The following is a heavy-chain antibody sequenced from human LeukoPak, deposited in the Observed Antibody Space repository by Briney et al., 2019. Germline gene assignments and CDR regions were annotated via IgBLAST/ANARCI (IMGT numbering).Heavy chain of an antibody. V-gene: IGHV1-69*13. CDR3: ARGIAVAGPFDY. D-gene: IGHD6-19*01. Sequence: ASVKVSCKASGGTFSSYAISWVRQAPGQGLEWMGGIIPIFGTANYAQKFQGRVTITADESTNTAYMELSSLRSEDTAVYYCARGIAVAGPFDYWGQGTLVTVSS. J-gene: IGHJ4*02. CDR1: GGTFSSYA. CDR2: IIPIFGTA.